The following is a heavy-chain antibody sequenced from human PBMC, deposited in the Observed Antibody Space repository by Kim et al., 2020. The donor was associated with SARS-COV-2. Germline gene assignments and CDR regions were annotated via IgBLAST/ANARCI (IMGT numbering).Heavy chain of an antibody. CDR2: TYYRSSWNN. V-gene: IGHV6-1*01. CDR1: GDSVSSHRVT. D-gene: IGHD1-26*01. CDR3: ARRGARARGYFDS. Sequence: SQTLSLTCVISGDSVSSHRVTWNWIRQSPSRGLEWLGRTYYRSSWNNEYEESVKSRISINPDTSKNQGSRQLSSVTAEVTAIYYCARRGARARGYFDSWGQGILVTVSS. J-gene: IGHJ4*02.